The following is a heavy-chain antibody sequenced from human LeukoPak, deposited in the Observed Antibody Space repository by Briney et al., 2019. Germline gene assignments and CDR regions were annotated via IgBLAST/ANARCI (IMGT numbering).Heavy chain of an antibody. CDR2: ISSSSSYI. J-gene: IGHJ4*02. Sequence: GGSLRLSCAASGVTFSSYAMSWVRQAPGKGLEWVSSISSSSSYIYYADSVKGRFTISRDNAKNSLYLQMNSLRAEDTAVYYCARTPYYYDSSGYPFDYWGQGTLVTVSS. CDR3: ARTPYYYDSSGYPFDY. D-gene: IGHD3-22*01. V-gene: IGHV3-21*01. CDR1: GVTFSSYA.